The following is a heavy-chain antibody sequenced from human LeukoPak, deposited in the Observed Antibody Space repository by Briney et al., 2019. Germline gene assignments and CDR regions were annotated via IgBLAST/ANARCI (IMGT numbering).Heavy chain of an antibody. CDR3: AREGLGYDFDY. J-gene: IGHJ4*02. Sequence: PGGSLRLSCAASGLTVSSNYMSWVRQAPGKGLEWVSVLYVDANTYYEDSVKGRFTISRDNSKNMLYLQMNSLRTEDTAVYYCAREGLGYDFDYWGQGTLVTVSS. CDR2: LYVDANT. CDR1: GLTVSSNY. V-gene: IGHV3-66*02. D-gene: IGHD3-3*01.